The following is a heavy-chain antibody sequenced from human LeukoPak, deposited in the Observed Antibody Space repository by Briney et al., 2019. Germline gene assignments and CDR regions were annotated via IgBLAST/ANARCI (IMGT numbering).Heavy chain of an antibody. Sequence: GTSLRLSCAASGISFSSHGMHWVRQAPGKGLEWVAVIWYDGSNIYYADSVKGRFTISRDNSKNTLYLQMNSLRAEDTAVYYCAGTGYDIIFDYWGQGTLVTVSS. V-gene: IGHV3-33*03. CDR1: GISFSSHG. CDR3: AGTGYDIIFDY. D-gene: IGHD3-9*01. J-gene: IGHJ4*02. CDR2: IWYDGSNI.